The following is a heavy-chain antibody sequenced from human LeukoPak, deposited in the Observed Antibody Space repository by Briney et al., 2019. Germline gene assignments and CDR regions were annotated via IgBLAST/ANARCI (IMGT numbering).Heavy chain of an antibody. D-gene: IGHD3-10*01. CDR3: ARGFTMVRGEGFDP. J-gene: IGHJ5*02. CDR2: MNPNSGNT. Sequence: ASVKVSCKASGYTFTSYDINWVRQATGQGLEWMGWMNPNSGNTGYAQKFQGRVTMTRNTSISTAYMELSSLRSEDTAVYYCARGFTMVRGEGFDPWGQGTLVTVSS. V-gene: IGHV1-8*01. CDR1: GYTFTSYD.